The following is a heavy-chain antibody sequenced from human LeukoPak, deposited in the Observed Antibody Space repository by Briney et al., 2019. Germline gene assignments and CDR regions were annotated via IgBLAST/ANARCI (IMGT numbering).Heavy chain of an antibody. D-gene: IGHD2-15*01. CDR1: GFTFSSYG. CDR3: AKDVRYCSGGSCYPDAFDI. CDR2: IRYDGSNK. V-gene: IGHV3-30*02. J-gene: IGHJ3*02. Sequence: PGGSLRLSCAASGFTFSSYGMHWVRQAPGKGLEWVAFIRYDGSNKYYADSVKGRFTISRDNSKNTLYLQMNSLRAEDTAVYYCAKDVRYCSGGSCYPDAFDIWGQGTMVTVSS.